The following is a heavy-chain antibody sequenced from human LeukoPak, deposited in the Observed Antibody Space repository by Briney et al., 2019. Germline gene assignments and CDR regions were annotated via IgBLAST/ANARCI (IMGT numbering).Heavy chain of an antibody. V-gene: IGHV4-61*01. D-gene: IGHD3-10*01. J-gene: IGHJ5*02. CDR1: GGSISSGSYY. Sequence: SETLSLTCTVSGGSISSGSYYWNWIRQPPGKGLEWIGYIYYSGSTNYNPSLKSRVTISVDTSKNQFSLKLTSVTAADTAVYYCARGGWLDPWGQGTLVTVSS. CDR3: ARGGWLDP. CDR2: IYYSGST.